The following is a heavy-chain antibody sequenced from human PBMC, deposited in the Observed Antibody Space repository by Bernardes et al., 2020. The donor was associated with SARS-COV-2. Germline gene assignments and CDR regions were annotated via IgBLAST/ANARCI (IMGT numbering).Heavy chain of an antibody. D-gene: IGHD6-6*01. Sequence: GSLRLSCAASGFTFSSSAFTFSMYWMHWVRQAPGKGLEWVARINKDGSSTTYADSVKGRFTISRDNAKNTLYLQMNSLRVEDSAMYYCARGYIYSSSSADYWGQGILVTVSS. V-gene: IGHV3-74*03. CDR2: INKDGSST. CDR3: ARGYIYSSSSADY. J-gene: IGHJ4*02. CDR1: GFTFSSSAFTFSMYW.